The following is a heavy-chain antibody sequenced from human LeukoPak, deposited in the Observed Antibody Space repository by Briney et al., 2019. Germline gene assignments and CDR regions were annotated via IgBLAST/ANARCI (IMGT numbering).Heavy chain of an antibody. CDR2: IYSDST. CDR3: ARDPSGGSYSNFDS. CDR1: GFTVSSNS. V-gene: IGHV3-53*01. D-gene: IGHD1-26*01. J-gene: IGHJ4*02. Sequence: GGSLRLSCTVSGFTVSSNSMSWVRQAPGKGLYWVSFIYSDSTHYSDAVKGRVTISRHNSKNTLYLQMNSLRAEDTAVYYCARDPSGGSYSNFDSWGQGTLVTVSS.